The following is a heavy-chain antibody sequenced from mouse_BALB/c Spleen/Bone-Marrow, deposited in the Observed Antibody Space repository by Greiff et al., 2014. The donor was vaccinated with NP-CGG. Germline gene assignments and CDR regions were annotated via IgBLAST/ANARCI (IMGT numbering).Heavy chain of an antibody. CDR2: INPYNDGT. J-gene: IGHJ1*01. CDR3: ARGGYYGTSLYWYFDV. D-gene: IGHD1-1*01. CDR1: GYIFTSYV. V-gene: IGHV1-14*01. Sequence: EVQVVESGPELVKPGASVKMSCKASGYIFTSYVIHWVKQKPGQGLEWIGYINPYNDGTKYNEKFKGKATLTSDKSSSTAYMELSSLTSEDSAVYYCARGGYYGTSLYWYFDVWGAGTTVTVSS.